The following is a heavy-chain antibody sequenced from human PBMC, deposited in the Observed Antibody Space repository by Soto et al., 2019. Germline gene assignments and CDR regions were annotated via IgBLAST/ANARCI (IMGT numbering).Heavy chain of an antibody. CDR1: GGTFNSFA. V-gene: IGHV1-69*15. CDR3: ATRTVTTSFLYYGMDV. Sequence: QVQLVQSGAEVKKPGSSVKVSCKASGGTFNSFAISWVRQAPGQGLEWMGRIIPIFGTANYAQKFQGRVTITAVESTSTAYMELSSLRSEDTAVYYCATRTVTTSFLYYGMDVWGQGTTVTVSS. J-gene: IGHJ6*02. D-gene: IGHD4-17*01. CDR2: IIPIFGTA.